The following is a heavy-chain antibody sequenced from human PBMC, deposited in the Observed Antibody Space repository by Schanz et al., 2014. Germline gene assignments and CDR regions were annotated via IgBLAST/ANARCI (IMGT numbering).Heavy chain of an antibody. CDR1: GFTISSYS. D-gene: IGHD2-15*01. J-gene: IGHJ4*02. Sequence: DVQLLESGGGLVQPGGSLRLSCAASGFTISSYSMNWVRQAPGKGLEWVSSISSSGSYIYYADSVKGRFSISRDNAKNSLFLQMNRLRAEDTAVYYCARDRGYCSGGSCLTFDYWGQGTLVTVSS. CDR3: ARDRGYCSGGSCLTFDY. V-gene: IGHV3-21*04. CDR2: ISSSGSYI.